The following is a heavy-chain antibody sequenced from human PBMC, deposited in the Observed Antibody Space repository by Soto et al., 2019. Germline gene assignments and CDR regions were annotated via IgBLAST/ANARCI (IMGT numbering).Heavy chain of an antibody. J-gene: IGHJ5*02. D-gene: IGHD6-19*01. CDR2: ISHDGINK. CDR3: ARDMYSSDYFVKWFEP. CDR1: GFSFSSYA. Sequence: QVRLVESGGGVVQPGRSLRLSCTASGFSFSSYAMYRFRQPPGKGLEWVAVISHDGINKHYADSVKGRVTVSRDNSNHSLDLQLNSLRGEDTAMYYCARDMYSSDYFVKWFEPWGQGTLVTVSS. V-gene: IGHV3-30-3*01.